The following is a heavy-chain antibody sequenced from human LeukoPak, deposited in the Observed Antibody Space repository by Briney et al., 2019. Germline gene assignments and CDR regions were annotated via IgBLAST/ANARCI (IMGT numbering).Heavy chain of an antibody. CDR1: GYSFASYW. D-gene: IGHD6-19*01. V-gene: IGHV5-51*01. J-gene: IGHJ4*02. CDR2: IHPSDSDI. Sequence: GESLQISCKGSGYSFASYWIAWVRQMPGRGLEWMGIIHPSDSDIRYNPSFQGQVTISADKSINTAYLQWSSLKASDTAMYYCARGSGWYNPWGQGTLVSVSS. CDR3: ARGSGWYNP.